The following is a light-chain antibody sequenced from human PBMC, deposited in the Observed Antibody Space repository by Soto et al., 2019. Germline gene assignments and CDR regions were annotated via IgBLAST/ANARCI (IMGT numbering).Light chain of an antibody. CDR2: AAS. CDR1: QGIRSD. CDR3: LQDYTYPRT. V-gene: IGKV1-6*01. Sequence: AIQMTQSPSSLSAPVGDRVTITCRASQGIRSDLAWYQKKSGKAPKLLIYAASSLQSGVPSRFSGSGSGSDFTLTISSLQPEDSATYYCLQDYTYPRTFGQGTSVQI. J-gene: IGKJ1*01.